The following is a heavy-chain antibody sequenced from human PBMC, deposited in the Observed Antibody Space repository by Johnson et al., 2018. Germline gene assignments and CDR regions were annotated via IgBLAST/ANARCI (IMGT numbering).Heavy chain of an antibody. CDR2: ISGSGGST. J-gene: IGHJ3*01. Sequence: VQLVESGGGLVQPGGSLRLSCAASGFTVSSSYAMSWVRQTPGKGLEWVSGISGSGGSTYSADSVKGRFTISRDNSNNTLYLQVNSLRAEDTAGYFCAKTSRAGYRDAFELWGQGTMVTVSS. D-gene: IGHD5-24*01. CDR1: GFTVSSSYA. V-gene: IGHV3-23*04. CDR3: AKTSRAGYRDAFEL.